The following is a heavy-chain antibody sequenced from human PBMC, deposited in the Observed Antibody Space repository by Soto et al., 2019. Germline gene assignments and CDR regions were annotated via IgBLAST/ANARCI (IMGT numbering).Heavy chain of an antibody. CDR2: IYYSGST. J-gene: IGHJ6*03. CDR1: GGSISSYY. D-gene: IGHD6-6*01. V-gene: IGHV4-59*01. CDR3: ARGVGRQLSYYYYMDV. Sequence: SETLSLTCTVSGGSISSYYWSWIRQPPGKGLGWIGYIYYSGSTNYNPSLKSRVTISVDTSKNQFSLKLSSVTAADTAVYYCARGVGRQLSYYYYMDVWGKGTTVTVSS.